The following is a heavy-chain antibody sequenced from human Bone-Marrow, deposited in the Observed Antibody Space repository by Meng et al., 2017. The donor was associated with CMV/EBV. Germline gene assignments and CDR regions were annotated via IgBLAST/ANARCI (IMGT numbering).Heavy chain of an antibody. CDR1: GFTFSSYW. CDR3: ARDSRRFGELSPLG. CDR2: IYSGGSST. Sequence: GGSLRLSCAASGFTFSSYWMSWVRQAPGKGLEWVSVIYSGGSSTYYADSVKGRFTISRDNSKNTLYLQMNSLRAEDTAVYYCARDSRRFGELSPLGWGQGTLVTVSS. V-gene: IGHV3-23*03. D-gene: IGHD3-10*01. J-gene: IGHJ4*02.